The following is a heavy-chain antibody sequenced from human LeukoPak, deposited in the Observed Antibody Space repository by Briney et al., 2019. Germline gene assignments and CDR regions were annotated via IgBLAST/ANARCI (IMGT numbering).Heavy chain of an antibody. CDR1: GFTFSSYA. V-gene: IGHV3-23*01. Sequence: GGSLRLSCAASGFTFSSYAMSWVRQAPGKGLEWVSAISGSGGSTYYADSVKGRFTISRDNSKNTLYLQMNSLRAEDTAVYYCARGWKITMVLGNGVDVWGQGTTVTVSS. CDR2: ISGSGGST. J-gene: IGHJ6*02. CDR3: ARGWKITMVLGNGVDV. D-gene: IGHD3-10*01.